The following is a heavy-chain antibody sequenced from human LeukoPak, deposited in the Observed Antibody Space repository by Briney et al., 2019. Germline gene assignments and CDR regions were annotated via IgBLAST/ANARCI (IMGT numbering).Heavy chain of an antibody. CDR2: INPNSGGT. J-gene: IGHJ4*02. D-gene: IGHD6-19*01. V-gene: IGHV1-2*02. Sequence: ASVKVSCKASGYTFTGYYMHWVRQAPGQGLEWMGWINPNSGGTNYAQKFQGRDTMTRDTSISTAYMELSRLRSDDTAVYYCARECGSGWYYFDYWGQGTLVTVSS. CDR3: ARECGSGWYYFDY. CDR1: GYTFTGYY.